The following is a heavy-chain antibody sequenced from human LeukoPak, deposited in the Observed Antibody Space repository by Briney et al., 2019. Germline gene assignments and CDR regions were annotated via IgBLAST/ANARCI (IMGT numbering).Heavy chain of an antibody. CDR3: AKVAYSSGQVDY. J-gene: IGHJ4*02. D-gene: IGHD6-19*01. V-gene: IGHV3-21*01. CDR1: GFTFSHYS. Sequence: PGGSLRLSCAASGFTFSHYSINWVRQAPGKGLEWVSSISTGSSYIYYADSVKGRFTISRDNAKNSLYQQMNSLRAVDTAVYYCAKVAYSSGQVDYWGQGTLVTVSS. CDR2: ISTGSSYI.